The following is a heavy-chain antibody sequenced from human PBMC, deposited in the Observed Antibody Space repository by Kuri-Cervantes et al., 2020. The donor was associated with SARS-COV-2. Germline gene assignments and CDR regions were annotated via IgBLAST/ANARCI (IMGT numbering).Heavy chain of an antibody. CDR2: IIPLFGTT. Sequence: SVKVSCKASGGTFSSYAVTWVRQVPGQGFEWMGRIIPLFGTTIYAQKFRDRVTFTADKSTNTAYMELSSLRSEDTAVYYCARVRGYSYGYRGDYYMDVWGKGTTVTVSS. CDR3: ARVRGYSYGYRGDYYMDV. CDR1: GGTFSSYA. D-gene: IGHD5-18*01. V-gene: IGHV1-69*06. J-gene: IGHJ6*03.